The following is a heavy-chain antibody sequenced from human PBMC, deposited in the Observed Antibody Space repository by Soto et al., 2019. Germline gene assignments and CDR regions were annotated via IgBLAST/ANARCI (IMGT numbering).Heavy chain of an antibody. J-gene: IGHJ6*02. CDR3: AKVGVESTFYALDD. V-gene: IGHV3-23*01. CDR2: ISRSGGST. Sequence: GGPLRPSCAASGFTFSGYALTWVRQSPGKGLEWFSLISRSGGSTYYADSVKGRFSISRDNSKNTLYLHMNSLRVEATAVYYCAKVGVESTFYALDDWGQGTTVTVSS. CDR1: GFTFSGYA. D-gene: IGHD1-26*01.